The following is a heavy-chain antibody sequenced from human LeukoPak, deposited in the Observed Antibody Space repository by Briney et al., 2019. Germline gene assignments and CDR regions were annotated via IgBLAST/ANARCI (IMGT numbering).Heavy chain of an antibody. Sequence: AETLSLPCTVSGHPLSRYYWICMRQPPGKGREWIGGISGSGTTYCGPPLRCRVYTSSATTNHHSPLELSSVTAEDTAVYYCAGVGGGSPYWGQGTLVTVSS. CDR3: AGVGGGSPY. J-gene: IGHJ4*02. V-gene: IGHV4-59*04. CDR1: GHPLSRYY. D-gene: IGHD3-16*01. CDR2: ISGSGTT.